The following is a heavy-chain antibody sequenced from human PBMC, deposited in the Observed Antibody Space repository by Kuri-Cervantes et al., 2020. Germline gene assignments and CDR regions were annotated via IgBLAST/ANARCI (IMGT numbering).Heavy chain of an antibody. V-gene: IGHV4-39*07. CDR1: GGSISSSSYY. CDR3: ARTNNAFDI. Sequence: SETLSLTCTVSGGSISSSSYYWGWIRQPPGKGLEWIGSIYYSGSTYYNPSLKSRVTMSVDTSKNQFSLKLSSVTAADTAVYYCARTNNAFDIWGQGTMVTVSS. CDR2: IYYSGST. J-gene: IGHJ3*02.